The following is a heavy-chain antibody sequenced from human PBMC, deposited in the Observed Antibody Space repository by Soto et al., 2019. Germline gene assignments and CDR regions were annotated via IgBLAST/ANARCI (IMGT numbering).Heavy chain of an antibody. J-gene: IGHJ4*02. CDR1: GFTFTRYS. V-gene: IGHV3-21*01. CDR2: ISSTTNYI. CDR3: ARESEDLTSNFDY. Sequence: GGSLRLSCSASGFTFTRYSMNWVRQAPGKGLEWVSSISSTTNYIYYADSMKGRFTVSRDNAKNSVYLEMNSLSAEDTAVYYCARESEDLTSNFDYWGQGTLVTVSS.